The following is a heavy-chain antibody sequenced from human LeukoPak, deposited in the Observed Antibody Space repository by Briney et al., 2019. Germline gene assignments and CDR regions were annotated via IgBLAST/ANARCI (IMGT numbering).Heavy chain of an antibody. V-gene: IGHV1-18*01. Sequence: ASVKVSCKASGYTFTSYGISWVRQAPGQGLEWMGWISAYNGNTNYAQKLQGRVTMTTDTSTSTAYMELRSLRSDDTAVYYCARDGDCYDSSGYYYARPHYFDYWGQGTLVTVSS. D-gene: IGHD3-22*01. CDR2: ISAYNGNT. CDR3: ARDGDCYDSSGYYYARPHYFDY. CDR1: GYTFTSYG. J-gene: IGHJ4*02.